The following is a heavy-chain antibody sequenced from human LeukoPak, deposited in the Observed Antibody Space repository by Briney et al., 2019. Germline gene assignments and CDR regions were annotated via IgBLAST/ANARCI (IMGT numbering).Heavy chain of an antibody. V-gene: IGHV3-20*04. J-gene: IGHJ5*02. Sequence: PGGSLRLSCAASGFTFDDYGMNWVRQAQANGLEWVSGITWSGGSTGYTDSVKGRFTISRDNAKNSLYLQMNSLRAEDTALYYCARDLLRFGELWENWFDPWGQGTLVTVSS. D-gene: IGHD3-10*01. CDR1: GFTFDDYG. CDR3: ARDLLRFGELWENWFDP. CDR2: ITWSGGST.